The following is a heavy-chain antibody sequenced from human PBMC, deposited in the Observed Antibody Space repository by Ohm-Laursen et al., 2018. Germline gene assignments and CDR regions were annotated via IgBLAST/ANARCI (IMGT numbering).Heavy chain of an antibody. V-gene: IGHV4-59*12. J-gene: IGHJ4*02. CDR2: IYKSGST. Sequence: SQTLSLTCSVSGGSISSYYWSWTRQSPGKGLEWIGYIYKSGSTNYNPSLKSRVTISKDTSKNQFSLKLTSVTAADTAVYYCARSFDTYYFDLWGQGTLVTVSS. CDR1: GGSISSYY. CDR3: ARSFDTYYFDL.